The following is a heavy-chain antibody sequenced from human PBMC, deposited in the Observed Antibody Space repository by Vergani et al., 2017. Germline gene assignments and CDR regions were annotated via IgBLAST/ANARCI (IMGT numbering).Heavy chain of an antibody. CDR1: GFSFRNAW. Sequence: EVQLVESGGGIVKPGGFLRLSCVASGFSFRNAWMNLVRRTPGKGLEWVGRIKSTFDRGTIDYAVAVKGRFTISRDYSKNTLFLQMNGLKTEDIGVYYCTTDPRYCGDGSCYWLRDHHYYGMDVWGQGTTVTVTS. V-gene: IGHV3-15*07. CDR2: IKSTFDRGTI. J-gene: IGHJ6*02. CDR3: TTDPRYCGDGSCYWLRDHHYYGMDV. D-gene: IGHD3-10*01.